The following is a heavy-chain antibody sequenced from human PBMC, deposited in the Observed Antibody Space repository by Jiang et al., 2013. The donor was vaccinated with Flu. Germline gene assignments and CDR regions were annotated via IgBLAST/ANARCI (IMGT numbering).Heavy chain of an antibody. CDR2: INAGNGNT. J-gene: IGHJ2*01. Sequence: GLEWMGWINAGNGNTKYSQKFQGRVTITRDTSASTAYMELSSLRSEDTAVYYCARSYDSSEVWYFDLWGRGTLVTVSS. D-gene: IGHD3-22*01. V-gene: IGHV1-3*01. CDR3: ARSYDSSEVWYFDL.